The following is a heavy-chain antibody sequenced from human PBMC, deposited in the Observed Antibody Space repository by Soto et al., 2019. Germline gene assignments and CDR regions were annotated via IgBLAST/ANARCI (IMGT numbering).Heavy chain of an antibody. CDR3: ARHDLYYDFWSGYEDY. D-gene: IGHD3-3*01. CDR1: GYSFTSYW. J-gene: IGHJ4*02. V-gene: IGHV5-10-1*01. CDR2: IDPSDSYT. Sequence: PGESLKISCKGSGYSFTSYWISWVRQMPGKGLEWMGRIDPSDSYTNYSPSFQGHVTISADKSISTAYLQWSSLKASDTAMYYCARHDLYYDFWSGYEDYWGQRTLVTVSS.